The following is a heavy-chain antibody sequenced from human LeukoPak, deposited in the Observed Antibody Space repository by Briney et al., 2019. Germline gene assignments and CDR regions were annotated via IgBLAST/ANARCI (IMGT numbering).Heavy chain of an antibody. V-gene: IGHV3-21*01. Sequence: GGSLRLSCAASGFTFSSYSMNWVRQAPGKGLEWVSSISSSSSYIYYADSVKGRFTISRDNAKNSLYLQMNSLRAEDTAVYYCARDKTTGDSWFDPWGQGTLVTVSS. J-gene: IGHJ5*02. CDR2: ISSSSSYI. CDR3: ARDKTTGDSWFDP. CDR1: GFTFSSYS. D-gene: IGHD1-1*01.